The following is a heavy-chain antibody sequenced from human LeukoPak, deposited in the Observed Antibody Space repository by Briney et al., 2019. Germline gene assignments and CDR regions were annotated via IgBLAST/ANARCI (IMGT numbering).Heavy chain of an antibody. CDR1: GGSISSYY. D-gene: IGHD6-13*01. J-gene: IGHJ5*02. CDR2: IYYSGST. Sequence: SETLSLPCTVSGGSISSYYWSWIRQPPGKGLEWIGYIYYSGSTNYNPSLKSRVTISVDTSKNQFSLKLSSVTAADTAVYYCALTVAAAAGNWFDPWGQGTLVTVSS. V-gene: IGHV4-59*08. CDR3: ALTVAAAAGNWFDP.